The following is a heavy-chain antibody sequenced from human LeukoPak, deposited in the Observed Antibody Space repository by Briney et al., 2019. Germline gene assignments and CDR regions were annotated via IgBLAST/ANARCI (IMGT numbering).Heavy chain of an antibody. CDR3: ASLTGYSSSWDAFDI. V-gene: IGHV1-2*02. D-gene: IGHD6-13*01. Sequence: GASVKVSCKASGYTFTGYYMHWVRQAPGQGLEWMGWINPNSGGTNYAQKFQGRVTMTRDTSISTAYMELSRLRSDDTAVYYCASLTGYSSSWDAFDIWGQGTMATVSS. CDR2: INPNSGGT. J-gene: IGHJ3*02. CDR1: GYTFTGYY.